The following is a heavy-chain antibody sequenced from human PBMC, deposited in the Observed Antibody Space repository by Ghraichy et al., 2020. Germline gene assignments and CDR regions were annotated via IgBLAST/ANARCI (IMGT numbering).Heavy chain of an antibody. D-gene: IGHD2-15*01. CDR2: LGSIFFST. CDR1: GFTFGNYA. CDR3: AKSWGNCSGGACPPYNWFDN. Sequence: LSLTFSASGFTFGNYAMTLVLHAPGKCLYWFSFLGSIFFSTYYSYSFNFLFTISIDNSKNTLSLQINSLIFEYTAVYYCAKSWGNCSGGACPPYNWFDNWGKGTLVTVSA. J-gene: IGHJ5*02. V-gene: IGHV3-23*01.